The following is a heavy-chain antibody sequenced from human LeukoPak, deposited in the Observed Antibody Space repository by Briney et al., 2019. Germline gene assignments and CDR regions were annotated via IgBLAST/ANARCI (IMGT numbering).Heavy chain of an antibody. Sequence: QSGGSLRLSCAASGFTFSSYWMSWVRQAPGKGLEWVANIKQDGSEKYYVDSVKGRFTISRDNAKNSLYLQMNSLRAEDTAVYYCARVRSRFGDQTRPTYGMDVWGQGTTVTVSS. D-gene: IGHD3-10*01. CDR1: GFTFSSYW. V-gene: IGHV3-7*01. J-gene: IGHJ6*02. CDR2: IKQDGSEK. CDR3: ARVRSRFGDQTRPTYGMDV.